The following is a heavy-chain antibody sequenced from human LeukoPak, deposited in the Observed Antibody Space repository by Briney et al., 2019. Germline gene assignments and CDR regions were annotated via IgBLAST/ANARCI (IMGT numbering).Heavy chain of an antibody. J-gene: IGHJ6*02. D-gene: IGHD6-19*01. Sequence: SETLSLTCTVSGGSISSYYWSWIRQPPGKGLEWIGYIYYSGSTNYNPSLKSRVTISVDTSKNQFSLMLSSVTAADTAVYYCARGTDSSGWSYYYYGMDVWGQGTTVTVSS. CDR3: ARGTDSSGWSYYYYGMDV. CDR1: GGSISSYY. CDR2: IYYSGST. V-gene: IGHV4-59*01.